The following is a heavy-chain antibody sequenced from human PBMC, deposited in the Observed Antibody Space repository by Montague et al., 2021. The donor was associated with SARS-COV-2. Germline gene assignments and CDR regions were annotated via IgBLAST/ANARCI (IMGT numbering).Heavy chain of an antibody. D-gene: IGHD6-19*01. CDR1: GGSISSGGYS. J-gene: IGHJ4*02. CDR2: IYHSGST. Sequence: TLSLTCSVSGGSISSGGYSWSWIRQPPGKGLEWIGYIYHSGSTYYNPSLKSRVTISVDRSKNQFSLKLSSVTAADTAVYYCARGGSGWRRDFFDYGGQGTLGTVSS. V-gene: IGHV4-30-2*01. CDR3: ARGGSGWRRDFFDY.